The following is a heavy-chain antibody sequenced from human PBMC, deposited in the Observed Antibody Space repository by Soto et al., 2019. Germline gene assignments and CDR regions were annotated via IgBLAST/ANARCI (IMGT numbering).Heavy chain of an antibody. V-gene: IGHV1-3*04. CDR3: ARELQGLYYFDF. D-gene: IGHD4-4*01. J-gene: IGHJ4*02. CDR1: GYTFTSYA. Sequence: ASVKVSCKTSGYTFTSYAIHWVRQAPGQRLEWMGWINTDNGDTKYSQKFSGRVTITRDTSANTAFMELSSLRSEDTAMYYCARELQGLYYFDFWGQGTLVTVSS. CDR2: INTDNGDT.